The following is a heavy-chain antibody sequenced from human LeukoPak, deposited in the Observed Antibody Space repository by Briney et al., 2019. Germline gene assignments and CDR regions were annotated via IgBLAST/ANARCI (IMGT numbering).Heavy chain of an antibody. CDR2: ISPYNGNT. D-gene: IGHD1-26*01. Sequence: GASVKVSCKASGYTFTSYGISWVRQAPGQGLEWMGWISPYNGNTNYAQKLQGRVTMTTDTSTSTAYMELRSMRPDDTAVYYCAREAEVIVGATYFDYWGQGTLVTVSS. J-gene: IGHJ4*02. CDR3: AREAEVIVGATYFDY. CDR1: GYTFTSYG. V-gene: IGHV1-18*01.